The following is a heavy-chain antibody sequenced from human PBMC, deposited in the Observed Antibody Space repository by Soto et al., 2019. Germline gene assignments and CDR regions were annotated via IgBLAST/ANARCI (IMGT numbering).Heavy chain of an antibody. CDR2: IIPIFGTA. V-gene: IGHV1-69*06. CDR1: GGTFSNYA. D-gene: IGHD3-22*01. J-gene: IGHJ6*02. Sequence: QVQLVQSGAEVKKSGSSVKVSCRASGGTFSNYAINWVRQAPGLRLEWMGGIIPIFGTATYAQKFKGRVTMIADTSTTTVYMELSSLRSDDTAAYYCARARIEDTNGYYLNYYGMDVWGHGTTVTVSS. CDR3: ARARIEDTNGYYLNYYGMDV.